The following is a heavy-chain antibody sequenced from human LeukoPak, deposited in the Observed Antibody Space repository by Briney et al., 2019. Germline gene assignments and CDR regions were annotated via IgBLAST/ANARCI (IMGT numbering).Heavy chain of an antibody. V-gene: IGHV4-39*07. Sequence: SETLSLTCTVSGGSISSSSYYWGWIRQPPGKGLEWIGSIYYSGSTNYNPSLKSRVTISVDTSKNQFSLKLSSVTAADTAVYYCARASSVVTLFDYWGQGTLVTVSS. CDR3: ARASSVVTLFDY. CDR2: IYYSGST. CDR1: GGSISSSSYY. J-gene: IGHJ4*02. D-gene: IGHD4-23*01.